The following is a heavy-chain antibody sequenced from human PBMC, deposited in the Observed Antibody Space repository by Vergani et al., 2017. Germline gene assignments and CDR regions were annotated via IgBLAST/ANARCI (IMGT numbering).Heavy chain of an antibody. J-gene: IGHJ4*02. CDR3: ARVGGSSSGWYESDY. D-gene: IGHD6-19*01. CDR2: ISGSGGST. Sequence: EVQLLESGGGLVQPGGSLRLSCAASGFTFSSYDMSWVRQAPGKGLEWVSAISGSGGSTYYADSVKGRFTISRDNSKNTLYLQMNSLRAEDTAVYYCARVGGSSSGWYESDYWGQGTLVTVSS. V-gene: IGHV3-23*01. CDR1: GFTFSSYD.